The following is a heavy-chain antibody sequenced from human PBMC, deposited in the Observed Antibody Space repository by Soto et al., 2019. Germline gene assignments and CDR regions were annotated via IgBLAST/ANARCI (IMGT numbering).Heavy chain of an antibody. CDR3: ARDFYDILTGPVGWFDP. V-gene: IGHV1-18*01. J-gene: IGHJ5*02. CDR2: ISAYNGNT. CDR1: GYTFTSYG. D-gene: IGHD3-9*01. Sequence: ASVKVSCKASGYTFTSYGISWVRQAPGQGLEWMGWISAYNGNTNYAQKLQGRVTMTTDTSTSTAYMELRSLRSDDTAVYYCARDFYDILTGPVGWFDPWGQGTLVTVSS.